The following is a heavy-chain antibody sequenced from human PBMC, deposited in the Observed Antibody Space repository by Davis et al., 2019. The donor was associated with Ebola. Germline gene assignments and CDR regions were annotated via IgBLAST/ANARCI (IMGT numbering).Heavy chain of an antibody. CDR1: GFTFSSYA. CDR3: TTDFYGDFYYYYGMDV. CDR2: ISGSGGST. V-gene: IGHV3-23*01. D-gene: IGHD4-17*01. J-gene: IGHJ6*02. Sequence: GESLKISCAASGFTFSSYAMSWVRQAPGKGLEWVSAISGSGGSTYYADSVKGRFTISRDNSKNTLYLQMNSLKTEDTAVYYCTTDFYGDFYYYYGMDVWGQGTTVTVSS.